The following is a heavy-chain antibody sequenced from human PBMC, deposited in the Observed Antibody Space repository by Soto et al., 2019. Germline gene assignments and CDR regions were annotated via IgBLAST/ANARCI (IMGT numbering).Heavy chain of an antibody. CDR1: GGSISSSSYY. Sequence: SETLSLTCTVSGGSISSSSYYWGWIRQPPGKGLEWIGSIYYSGSTYYNPSLKSRVTISVDTSKNQFSLKLSSVTAADTAVYYCARHEQASMTYYDSSGYYYGYYFDYWGQGTLVTVSS. CDR3: ARHEQASMTYYDSSGYYYGYYFDY. CDR2: IYYSGST. J-gene: IGHJ4*02. V-gene: IGHV4-39*01. D-gene: IGHD3-22*01.